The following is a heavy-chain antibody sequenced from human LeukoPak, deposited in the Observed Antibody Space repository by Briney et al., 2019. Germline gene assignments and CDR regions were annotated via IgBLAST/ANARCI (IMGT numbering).Heavy chain of an antibody. CDR2: ITGSGGNT. D-gene: IGHD1-26*01. CDR3: AKSIVGAIAFDY. J-gene: IGHJ4*02. CDR1: GFTFSSYA. V-gene: IGHV3-23*01. Sequence: GGSLRLACAASGFTFSSYAMSWVRQAQGKGLEWVSTITGSGGNTHYADSVKGRFTISRDNSKNTLYLQMNSLRAEDTAVYYCAKSIVGAIAFDYWGQGTLVTVSS.